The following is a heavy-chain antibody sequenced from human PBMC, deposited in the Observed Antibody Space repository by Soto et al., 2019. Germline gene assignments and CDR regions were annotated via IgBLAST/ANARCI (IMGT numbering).Heavy chain of an antibody. Sequence: EVQLLESGGGLVQPGGSLRLSCAASGFTFSSYAMSWVRQAPGKGLEWVSAISGSGGSTYYADSVKGRFTISRHNSEIMLYLQTNSRRAEDLAVYYCALDHYYCGGDCYADYWYFYLWGRGNMVTVSS. CDR1: GFTFSSYA. CDR3: ALDHYYCGGDCYADYWYFYL. CDR2: ISGSGGST. J-gene: IGHJ2*01. V-gene: IGHV3-23*01. D-gene: IGHD2-21*01.